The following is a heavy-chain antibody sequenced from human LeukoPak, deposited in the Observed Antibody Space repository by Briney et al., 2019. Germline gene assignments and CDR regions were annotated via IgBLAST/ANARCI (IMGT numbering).Heavy chain of an antibody. CDR1: GYTFTGYY. CDR3: ARGYCSSTSCFHYYGMDV. Sequence: ASVKVSCKASGYTFTGYYMYWVRQAPGQGLEWMGWINPNSGGTNYAQKFQGRVTMTGDTSISTGYMELSRLRSDDTAMYYCARGYCSSTSCFHYYGMDVWGQGTTVTVSS. J-gene: IGHJ6*02. CDR2: INPNSGGT. D-gene: IGHD2-2*01. V-gene: IGHV1-2*02.